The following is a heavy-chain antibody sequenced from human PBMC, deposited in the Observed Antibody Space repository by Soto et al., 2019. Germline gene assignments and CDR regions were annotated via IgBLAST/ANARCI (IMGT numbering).Heavy chain of an antibody. D-gene: IGHD2-2*02. CDR1: GFTFSSYA. CDR3: AKDLSYCSSTSCYSPYYFDY. CDR2: ISGSGGST. Sequence: EVQLLESGGGLVQPGGSLRLSCAASGFTFSSYAMSWVRQAPGKGLEWVSAISGSGGSTYYADSVKGRFTISRDNSKNTLSLQMNSLRAEDTAVYYCAKDLSYCSSTSCYSPYYFDYWGQGTLVTVSS. J-gene: IGHJ4*02. V-gene: IGHV3-23*01.